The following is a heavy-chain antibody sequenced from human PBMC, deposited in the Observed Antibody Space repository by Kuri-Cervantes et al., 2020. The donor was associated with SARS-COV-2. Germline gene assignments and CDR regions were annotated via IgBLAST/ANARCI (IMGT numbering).Heavy chain of an antibody. CDR1: GFTFSSYA. J-gene: IGHJ5*02. D-gene: IGHD2-2*01. CDR3: ATIAIVVVFNNWFDP. V-gene: IGHV3-30-3*02. CDR2: ISYDGSNK. Sequence: GGSLRLSCAASGFTFSSYAMHWVRQAPGKGLEWVAVISYDGSNKYYADSVKGRFTISRDNSKNTLYLQMNSLRAEDTAAYYCATIAIVVVFNNWFDPWGQGTLVTVSS.